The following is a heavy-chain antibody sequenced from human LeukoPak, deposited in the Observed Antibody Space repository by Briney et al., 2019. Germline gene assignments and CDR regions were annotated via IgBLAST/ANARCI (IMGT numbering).Heavy chain of an antibody. CDR2: ISGNGGST. CDR1: GFTFSSYA. Sequence: PGGSLRLSCAASGFTFSSYAMSWVRQAPGKGLEWVSAISGNGGSTYYADSVKGRFTISRDNSKNTLYLQMNSLRAEDTAVYYCAKPSLFWSAKPYYFDYWGQGTLVTVSS. D-gene: IGHD3-3*01. V-gene: IGHV3-23*01. J-gene: IGHJ4*02. CDR3: AKPSLFWSAKPYYFDY.